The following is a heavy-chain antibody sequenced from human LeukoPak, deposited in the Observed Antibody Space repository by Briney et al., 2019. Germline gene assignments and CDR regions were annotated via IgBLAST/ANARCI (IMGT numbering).Heavy chain of an antibody. V-gene: IGHV4-59*12. CDR2: IYYSGST. CDR1: GGSLTYYY. D-gene: IGHD2-2*02. Sequence: PSETLSLTCSVSGGSLTYYYWTWIRQPPGRRPEWIGFIYYSGSTNYNPSLESRVAFSVDTSKNQVSLKLSSVTAADTAVYYCARALPLGYCSSTSCYTIFDYWGQGTLVTVSS. CDR3: ARALPLGYCSSTSCYTIFDY. J-gene: IGHJ4*02.